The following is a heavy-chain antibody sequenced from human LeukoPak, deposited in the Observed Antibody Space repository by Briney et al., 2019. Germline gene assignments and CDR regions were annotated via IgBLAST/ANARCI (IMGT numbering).Heavy chain of an antibody. J-gene: IGHJ4*02. CDR3: AKPATSILIYFDS. CDR2: IRSKTYGGTT. V-gene: IGHV3-49*03. D-gene: IGHD2-2*01. CDR1: GFTFPDYL. Sequence: GGSLRLSCTASGFTFPDYLTSWFRQAPGKGLEWVGFIRSKTYGGTTEYAASVKGRFTISRDDSKSITYLQMNSLETEDTAVYYCAKPATSILIYFDSWGQGTLVTVSS.